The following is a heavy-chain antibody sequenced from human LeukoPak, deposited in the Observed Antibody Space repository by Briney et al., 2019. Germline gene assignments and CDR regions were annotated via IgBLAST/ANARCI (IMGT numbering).Heavy chain of an antibody. CDR2: INPNSGGT. V-gene: IGHV1-2*02. Sequence: ASVKVSCKASGYTFTGYYMLWVRQAPGQGREWMGWINPNSGGTNYAQKFQGRVTMTRDKAISTAYMELNRLTSDDTAVYYCARVDYGDGDYWGQGTLVTVSS. CDR3: ARVDYGDGDY. J-gene: IGHJ4*02. D-gene: IGHD4-17*01. CDR1: GYTFTGYY.